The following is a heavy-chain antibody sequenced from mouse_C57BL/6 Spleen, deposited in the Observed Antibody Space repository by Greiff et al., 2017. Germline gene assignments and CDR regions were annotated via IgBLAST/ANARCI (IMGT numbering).Heavy chain of an antibody. CDR3: ARGDYDGVDY. J-gene: IGHJ2*01. CDR2: NDPSDSYT. V-gene: IGHV1-69*01. Sequence: VQLQQPGAELVMPGASVKLSCKASGYTFTSYWMHWVKQRPGQGLEWIGENDPSDSYTNYNQKFKGKSTLTVDKSSSTAYMQLSSLTSEDSAVYYCARGDYDGVDYWGQGTTLTVSS. D-gene: IGHD2-4*01. CDR1: GYTFTSYW.